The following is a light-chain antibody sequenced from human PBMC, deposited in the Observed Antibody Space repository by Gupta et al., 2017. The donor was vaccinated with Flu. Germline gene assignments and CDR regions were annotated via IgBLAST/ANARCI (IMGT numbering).Light chain of an antibody. CDR1: SGSIAANY. J-gene: IGLJ3*02. CDR3: QSYDSTNHGV. CDR2: DDN. V-gene: IGLV6-57*01. Sequence: VIISCTRSSGSIAANYVQWYQQRPASSPTTVIYDDNQRHSGVPDRFSGSIDSSSNAASLTISGLKTEDEADYYCQSYDSTNHGVFGGGTKLTVL.